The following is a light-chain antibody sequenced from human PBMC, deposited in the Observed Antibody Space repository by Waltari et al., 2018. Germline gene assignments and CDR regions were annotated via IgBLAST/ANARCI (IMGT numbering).Light chain of an antibody. V-gene: IGLV2-14*03. CDR2: DVS. CDR3: SSYSTSITPYV. J-gene: IGLJ1*01. Sequence: YQHHPGKAPKLMIYDVSSRPSGVSNRFFGSKSGNTASLTISGLQAEDEAVYFCSSYSTSITPYVFGTGTKVTVL.